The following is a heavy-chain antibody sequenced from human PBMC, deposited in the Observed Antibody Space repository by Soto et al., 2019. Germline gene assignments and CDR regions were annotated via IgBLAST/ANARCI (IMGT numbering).Heavy chain of an antibody. CDR3: ARESTDYDILTGYPDYYYYGMDV. Sequence: QVQLVQSGAEVKKPGSSVKVSCKASGGTFSSYAISWVRQAPGQGLEWMGGIIPIFGTANYAQKFQGRVTITADESTSTAYMELRSLRSEDTAVYYCARESTDYDILTGYPDYYYYGMDVWGQGTTVTVSS. CDR2: IIPIFGTA. D-gene: IGHD3-9*01. J-gene: IGHJ6*02. CDR1: GGTFSSYA. V-gene: IGHV1-69*01.